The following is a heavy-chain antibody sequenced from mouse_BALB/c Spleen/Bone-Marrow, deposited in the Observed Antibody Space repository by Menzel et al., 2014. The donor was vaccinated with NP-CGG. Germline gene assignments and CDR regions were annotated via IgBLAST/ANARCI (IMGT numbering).Heavy chain of an antibody. V-gene: IGHV5-12*02. J-gene: IGHJ2*01. CDR1: GFTFSDYY. D-gene: IGHD1-1*02. CDR2: ISNGGGST. Sequence: EVKLMESGGGLVQPGGSLKLSCATSGFTFSDYYMYWDRQTPEKRLEWVAYISNGGGSTYYPDTVKGRFTISRDNAKNTLYLQMSRLKSEDTAMYYCARGGLWSSFDYWGQGTTLTVSS. CDR3: ARGGLWSSFDY.